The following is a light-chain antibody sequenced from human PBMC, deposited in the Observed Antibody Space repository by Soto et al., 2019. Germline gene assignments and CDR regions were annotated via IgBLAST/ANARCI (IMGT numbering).Light chain of an antibody. CDR2: EVS. CDR3: FSYTSSGTYV. J-gene: IGLJ1*01. Sequence: QSFLTQPASVSGSPGRSITISCTGTSSDVGNYKYVSWYQQHPGKAPKLMIYEVSSRPSGVSNRFSGSKSGNTASLTISGLQAEDETDYYCFSYTSSGTYVFGTGTKVT. V-gene: IGLV2-14*01. CDR1: SSDVGNYKY.